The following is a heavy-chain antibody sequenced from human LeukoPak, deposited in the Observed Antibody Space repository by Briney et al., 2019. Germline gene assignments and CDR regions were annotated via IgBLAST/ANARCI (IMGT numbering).Heavy chain of an antibody. Sequence: SETLSLTCAVYGGSFSGYYWSWIRQPPGKGLEWIGEINHSGSTNYTPSLRSRVTISGDTSKNQFSLKLSSVTAADTAVYYCARIGREPRPNWFDPWGQGTLVIVSS. CDR3: ARIGREPRPNWFDP. CDR1: GGSFSGYY. J-gene: IGHJ5*02. V-gene: IGHV4-34*01. D-gene: IGHD1-14*01. CDR2: INHSGST.